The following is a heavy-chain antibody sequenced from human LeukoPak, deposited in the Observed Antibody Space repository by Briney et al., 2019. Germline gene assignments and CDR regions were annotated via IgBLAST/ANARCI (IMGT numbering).Heavy chain of an antibody. CDR2: INPNSGGT. Sequence: ASVKVSCKASGYTFTDYYMHWVRQAPGQGLEWMGWINPNSGGTNYAQKFQGWVTMTRDTSISTAYMEVSRLRSDDTAVYYCAKDAVGHAFDIWGQGTMVTVSS. V-gene: IGHV1-2*04. D-gene: IGHD4-23*01. J-gene: IGHJ3*02. CDR1: GYTFTDYY. CDR3: AKDAVGHAFDI.